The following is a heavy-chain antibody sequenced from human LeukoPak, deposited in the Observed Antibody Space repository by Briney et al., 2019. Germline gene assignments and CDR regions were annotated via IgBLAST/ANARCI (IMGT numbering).Heavy chain of an antibody. CDR3: ARDPIYDSGSHSTSQGMDV. V-gene: IGHV3-30-3*01. CDR1: GFTFNYFA. D-gene: IGHD3-10*01. CDR2: TSFDGTNK. Sequence: PSGRSLRLSCAGSGFTFNYFAIHWVRQAPGKGLEWVAVTSFDGTNKYYADSVRGRFTISRDNSNKTVYLQMNSLRADDTAVYYCARDPIYDSGSHSTSQGMDVWGQGTIVTVSS. J-gene: IGHJ6*01.